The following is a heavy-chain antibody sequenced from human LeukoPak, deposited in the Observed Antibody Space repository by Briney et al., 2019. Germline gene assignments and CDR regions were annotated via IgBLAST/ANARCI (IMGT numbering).Heavy chain of an antibody. Sequence: SETLSLTCTVSGGSISSSSYYWGWIRQPPGKGLEWIGSIYYSGSTYYNPSLKSRVTISVDTSKNQFSLKLSSVTAADTAVYYCARGPEYCSGGSCFRLFQHWGQGTLVTVSS. V-gene: IGHV4-39*07. CDR1: GGSISSSSYY. CDR3: ARGPEYCSGGSCFRLFQH. CDR2: IYYSGST. J-gene: IGHJ1*01. D-gene: IGHD2-15*01.